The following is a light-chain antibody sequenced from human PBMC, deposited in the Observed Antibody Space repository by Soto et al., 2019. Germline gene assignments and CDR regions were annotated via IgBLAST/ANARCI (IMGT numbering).Light chain of an antibody. CDR3: QQSYNLKFT. J-gene: IGKJ3*01. CDR1: QGIRND. Sequence: IQMTQSPSSLSASVGDRVTITCRASQGIRNDLGWYQQKPGKAPKLLIYAASTLQSGVPSRFSGSESGTDFTLTISSLQPEDFATYYCQQSYNLKFTFGPGTKVDIK. V-gene: IGKV1-39*01. CDR2: AAS.